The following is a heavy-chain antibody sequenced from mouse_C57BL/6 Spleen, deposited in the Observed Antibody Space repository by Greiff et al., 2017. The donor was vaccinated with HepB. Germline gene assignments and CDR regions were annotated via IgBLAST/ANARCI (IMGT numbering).Heavy chain of an antibody. CDR2: ISDGGSYT. D-gene: IGHD2-4*01. Sequence: EVQRVESGGGLVKPGGSLKLSCAASGFTFSSYAMSWVRQTPEKRLEWVATISDGGSYTYYPDNVKGRFTISRDNAKNNLYLQMSHLKSEDTAMYYCARGDDYEGAWFAYWGQGTLVTVSA. CDR3: ARGDDYEGAWFAY. V-gene: IGHV5-4*01. CDR1: GFTFSSYA. J-gene: IGHJ3*01.